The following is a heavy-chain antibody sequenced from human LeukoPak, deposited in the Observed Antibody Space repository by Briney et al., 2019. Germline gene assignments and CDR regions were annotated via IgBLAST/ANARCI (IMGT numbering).Heavy chain of an antibody. V-gene: IGHV3-15*01. Sequence: PGGSLGLSCAASGFTFSNAWMSWVRQAPGKGLEWVGRIKSKTDGGTTDYAAPVKGRFTISRDDSKNTLYLQMNSLKTEDTAVYYCTTEAYYDILAGYRFDAFDIWGQGTMVTVSS. CDR1: GFTFSNAW. J-gene: IGHJ3*02. D-gene: IGHD3-9*01. CDR3: TTEAYYDILAGYRFDAFDI. CDR2: IKSKTDGGTT.